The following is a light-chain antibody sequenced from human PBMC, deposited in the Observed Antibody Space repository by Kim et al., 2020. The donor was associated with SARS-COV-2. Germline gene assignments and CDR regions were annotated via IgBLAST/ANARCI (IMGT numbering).Light chain of an antibody. J-gene: IGKJ1*01. Sequence: PVSINCSTSQGRVHSKGNTYLSWLLRRPGQPPRSLIYQISNRFSGVPDRFSGSGGGPDFTLKINRVEGEDVVIYYCMQTTQFPRTFGQETKVDIK. CDR2: QIS. V-gene: IGKV2-24*01. CDR1: QGRVHSKGNTY. CDR3: MQTTQFPRT.